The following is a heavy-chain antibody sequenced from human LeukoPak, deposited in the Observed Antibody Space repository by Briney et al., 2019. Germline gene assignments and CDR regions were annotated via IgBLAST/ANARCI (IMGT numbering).Heavy chain of an antibody. D-gene: IGHD6-13*01. CDR3: ARGVYIAAAQYGY. Sequence: PSETLSLTCTVSGGSISSYYWSWIRQPPGKGLEGIGYIYYSGTTNYNPSLQSRVTISVDPSKNQFSLKLSSVTAADTAVYYCARGVYIAAAQYGYWGQGTLVTVSS. CDR2: IYYSGTT. CDR1: GGSISSYY. V-gene: IGHV4-59*01. J-gene: IGHJ4*02.